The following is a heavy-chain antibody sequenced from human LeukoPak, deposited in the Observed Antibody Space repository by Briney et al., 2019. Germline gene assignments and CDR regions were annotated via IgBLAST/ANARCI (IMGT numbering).Heavy chain of an antibody. CDR3: ARENGITGATYNWFDP. CDR2: ISSSGSTI. J-gene: IGHJ5*02. V-gene: IGHV3-11*01. Sequence: GGSLRLSCAASGFTFSDYYMSWIRQAPGKGLEWVSYISSSGSTIYYADSVKGRFTISRDNAKNSLYLQMNSLRAEDTAVYYCARENGITGATYNWFDPWGQGTLVTVSS. CDR1: GFTFSDYY. D-gene: IGHD1-7*01.